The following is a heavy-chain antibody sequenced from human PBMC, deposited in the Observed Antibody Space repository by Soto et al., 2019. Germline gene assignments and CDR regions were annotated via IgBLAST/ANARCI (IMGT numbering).Heavy chain of an antibody. Sequence: ASVKVSCKVSGYTLTELSMHWVRQAPGKGLEWMGGFDPEDGETIYAQKFQGRVTVTEDTSTDTAYMELSSLRSEDTAVYYCATASYSSSWPRDYWGQGTLVTVSS. V-gene: IGHV1-24*01. CDR3: ATASYSSSWPRDY. CDR2: FDPEDGET. D-gene: IGHD6-13*01. J-gene: IGHJ4*02. CDR1: GYTLTELS.